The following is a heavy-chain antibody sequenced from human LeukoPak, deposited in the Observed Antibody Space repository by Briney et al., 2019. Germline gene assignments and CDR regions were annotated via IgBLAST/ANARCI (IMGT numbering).Heavy chain of an antibody. CDR2: IYPKDGVT. D-gene: IGHD6-19*01. Sequence: ASVKVSCKASGYTFTDHYVHWVRQAPGQGLEWMGWIYPKDGVTNYVQKFRGRVTLSRDTSINTVYMEVSRLRSDDRAVYYCARDSGWAFFDSWGQGTLVTVSS. CDR3: ARDSGWAFFDS. CDR1: GYTFTDHY. J-gene: IGHJ4*02. V-gene: IGHV1-2*02.